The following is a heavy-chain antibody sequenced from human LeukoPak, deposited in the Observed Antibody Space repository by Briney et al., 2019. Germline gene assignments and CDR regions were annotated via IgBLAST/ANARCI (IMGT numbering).Heavy chain of an antibody. V-gene: IGHV3-7*01. Sequence: GGSLRLSCAAPEFTFSDYWMTWVRQAPGKGLEWVANVNQDGNNKNYVESVKGRFTISRDNAKSSLYLQMNSLRAEDTAVYYCARILGGDEGADYWGQGTLVTVSS. CDR1: EFTFSDYW. CDR3: ARILGGDEGADY. D-gene: IGHD1-26*01. CDR2: VNQDGNNK. J-gene: IGHJ4*02.